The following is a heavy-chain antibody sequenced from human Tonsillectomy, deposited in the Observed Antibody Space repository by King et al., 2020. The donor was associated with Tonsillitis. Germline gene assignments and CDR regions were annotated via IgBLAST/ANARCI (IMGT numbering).Heavy chain of an antibody. Sequence: VQLVESGGGLVQPGGSLRLSCAASGFTFSTYAMTWVRQAPGKGLEWGSVMSGAGARTYQEDSGKGRVTISRDNSKNTLYLQMNSRRAEDTAVYYGAQCPYDFWSGGLYYAMDVWGQGTTVTVSS. CDR1: GFTFSTYA. V-gene: IGHV3-23*04. CDR2: MSGAGART. J-gene: IGHJ6*02. CDR3: AQCPYDFWSGGLYYAMDV. D-gene: IGHD3-3*01.